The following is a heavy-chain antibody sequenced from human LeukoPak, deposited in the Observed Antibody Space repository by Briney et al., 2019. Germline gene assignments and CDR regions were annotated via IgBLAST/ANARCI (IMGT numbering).Heavy chain of an antibody. CDR2: ISSSSSTI. Sequence: GGSLRLSCAASGFTFSSYSMNWVRQAPGKGLEWVSYISSSSSTIYYADSVKGRFTISRDNAKNSLYLQMNSLRAEDTAVYYCARNTLRDYGGTLDYWGQGTLVTVSS. D-gene: IGHD4-23*01. CDR3: ARNTLRDYGGTLDY. V-gene: IGHV3-48*04. J-gene: IGHJ4*02. CDR1: GFTFSSYS.